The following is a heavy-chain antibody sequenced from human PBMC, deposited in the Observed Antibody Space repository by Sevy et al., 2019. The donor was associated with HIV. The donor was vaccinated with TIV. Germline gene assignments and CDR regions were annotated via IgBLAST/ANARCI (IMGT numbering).Heavy chain of an antibody. CDR3: SRDLRLRGYSYGCFDY. CDR1: GYTFTDQY. CDR2: INPNSGDT. V-gene: IGHV1-2*02. D-gene: IGHD5-18*01. J-gene: IGHJ4*02. Sequence: ASVKVSCKASGYTFTDQYIHWVRQAPGQGLEWMGWINPNSGDTNYAQEFQGRVTMTRDTSISTAYMELSGLKSDDTAVYYCSRDLRLRGYSYGCFDYWGQGTLVIVSS.